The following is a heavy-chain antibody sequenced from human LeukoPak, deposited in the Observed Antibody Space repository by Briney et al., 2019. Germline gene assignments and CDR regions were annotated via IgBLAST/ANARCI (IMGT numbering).Heavy chain of an antibody. CDR3: AKDLDSSGDYSYRY. D-gene: IGHD3-22*01. Sequence: PGGSLRLSCAASGFTFSRYAMNWVRQAPGKGLEWVSLISTSGNTHYAASVEGRFTISRDNSKNTLYLQMNSLRAEDTAVYHCAKDLDSSGDYSYRYWGQGTLVTVSS. J-gene: IGHJ4*02. CDR2: ISTSGNT. V-gene: IGHV3-23*01. CDR1: GFTFSRYA.